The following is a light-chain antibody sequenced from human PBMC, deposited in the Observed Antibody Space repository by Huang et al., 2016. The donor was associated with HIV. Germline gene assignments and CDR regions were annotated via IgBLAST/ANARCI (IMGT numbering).Light chain of an antibody. CDR3: QQRTKWPPVLT. CDR2: EAS. V-gene: IGKV3-11*01. Sequence: EIVLTQSPATLSLSPGDRATLSCRASQSVGVYLAWYQQKPDQAPRLLIFEASNRATGIPDRFSGSGSGTDFTLTIDSLQPDDFAIYYCQQRTKWPPVLTFGGGTRVEIK. CDR1: QSVGVY. J-gene: IGKJ4*01.